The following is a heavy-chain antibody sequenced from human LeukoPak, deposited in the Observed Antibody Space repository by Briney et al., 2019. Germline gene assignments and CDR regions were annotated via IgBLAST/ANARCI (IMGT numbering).Heavy chain of an antibody. J-gene: IGHJ4*02. D-gene: IGHD3-22*01. V-gene: IGHV1-69*04. CDR3: ARVSPSYYDSSGYYYLGYFDY. CDR1: EGTFSSYA. CDR2: NIPILGIA. Sequence: ASVKVSCKASEGTFSSYAISWVRQAPGQGLEWMGRNIPILGIANYAQKFQGRVTITADKSTSTAYMELSSLRSEDTAVYYCARVSPSYYDSSGYYYLGYFDYWGQGTLVTVSS.